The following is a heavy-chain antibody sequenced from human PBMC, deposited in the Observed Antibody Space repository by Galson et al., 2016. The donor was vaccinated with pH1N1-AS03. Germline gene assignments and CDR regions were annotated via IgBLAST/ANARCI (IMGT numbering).Heavy chain of an antibody. Sequence: ALVKPTQTLTLTCTFSGFSLTTSAVGVVWIRQPPGKALEWLALIYWADDKRYNSSLKSRLTITKDTSKNQVVLTMTNMDPVDTATYYCARTAGWLPDFWGQGTLVTVSS. V-gene: IGHV2-5*02. J-gene: IGHJ4*02. CDR2: IYWADDK. CDR3: ARTAGWLPDF. CDR1: GFSLTTSAVG. D-gene: IGHD3-9*01.